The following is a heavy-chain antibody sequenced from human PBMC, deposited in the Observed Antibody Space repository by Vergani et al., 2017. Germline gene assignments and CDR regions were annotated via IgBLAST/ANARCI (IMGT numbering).Heavy chain of an antibody. V-gene: IGHV4-38-2*02. CDR3: ARRSYYGSGSYSWGWFDP. CDR2: IYHSGST. J-gene: IGHJ5*02. Sequence: QVQLQESGPGLVKPSETLSLTCTVSGGSISGYYWGWIRQPPGKGLEWIGSIYHSGSTYYNPSLKSRVTISVDTSKNQFSLKLSSVTAADTAVYYCARRSYYGSGSYSWGWFDPWGQGTLVTVSS. CDR1: GGSISGYY. D-gene: IGHD3-10*01.